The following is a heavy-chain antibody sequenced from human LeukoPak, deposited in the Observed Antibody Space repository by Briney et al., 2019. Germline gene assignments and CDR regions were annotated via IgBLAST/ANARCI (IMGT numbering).Heavy chain of an antibody. D-gene: IGHD3-3*01. CDR3: ARDLERGDAFDI. V-gene: IGHV1-69*05. J-gene: IGHJ3*02. Sequence: SVKVSCKASGGTFSSYAISWVRQAPGQGLEWMGRIIPIFGTANYAQKFQGRVTITTDESTSTAYMELSSLRSEDTAVYYCARDLERGDAFDIWGQGTMVTVSS. CDR1: GGTFSSYA. CDR2: IIPIFGTA.